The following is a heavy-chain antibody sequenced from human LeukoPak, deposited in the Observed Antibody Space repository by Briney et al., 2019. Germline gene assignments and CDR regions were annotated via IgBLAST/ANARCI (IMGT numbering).Heavy chain of an antibody. V-gene: IGHV3-48*03. D-gene: IGHD3-10*01. CDR2: ISSSCSTI. J-gene: IGHJ6*02. CDR1: GFTFSSYE. Sequence: GGSLRLSCAASGFTFSSYEMNWVRQAPGQGLEWVSYISSSCSTIYYADSVKGRFTTSRDNAKNSLYLQMNSLRAEDTAVYYCARDVRTNFGMDVWGQGTTVTVSS. CDR3: ARDVRTNFGMDV.